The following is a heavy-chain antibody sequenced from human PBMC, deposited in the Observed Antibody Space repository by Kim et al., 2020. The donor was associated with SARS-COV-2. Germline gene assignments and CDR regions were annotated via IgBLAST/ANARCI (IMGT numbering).Heavy chain of an antibody. CDR3: ARTRYTRNYYYDKNV. CDR1: GFSLNSSTMF. D-gene: IGHD5-18*01. Sequence: SGPTLVNPTQTLTLTCTFSGFSLNSSTMFVSWIRQRPGKALEWLALFDWDDDKNHSTSLKTRLTISKDTSKNQVVLRMTNMDPVDTATYYCARTRYTRNYYYDKNVWGQGTTVTVS. J-gene: IGHJ6*02. V-gene: IGHV2-70*01. CDR2: FDWDDDK.